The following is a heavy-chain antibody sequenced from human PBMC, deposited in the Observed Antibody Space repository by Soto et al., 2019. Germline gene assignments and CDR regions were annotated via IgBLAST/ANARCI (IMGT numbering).Heavy chain of an antibody. J-gene: IGHJ4*02. CDR3: ANSLRDYDFWSGYWYYFDY. CDR2: ISYDGSNK. CDR1: GFTFSSYG. D-gene: IGHD3-3*01. Sequence: GGSLRLSCAASGFTFSSYGMHWVRQAPGKGLEWVAVISYDGSNKYYADSVKGRFTISRDNSKNTLYLQMNSLRAEDTAVYYCANSLRDYDFWSGYWYYFDYWGQGTLVTVSS. V-gene: IGHV3-30*18.